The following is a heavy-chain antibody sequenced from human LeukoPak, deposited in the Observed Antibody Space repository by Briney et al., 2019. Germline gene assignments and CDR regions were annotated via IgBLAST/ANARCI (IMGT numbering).Heavy chain of an antibody. D-gene: IGHD3-9*01. CDR1: GFTFSSYA. CDR3: AKESETAYFDWLTTTEPKPSDY. CDR2: ISGSGGST. Sequence: QPGGSLRLSCAASGFTFSSYAMSWVRQAPGKGLEWVSAISGSGGSTYYADSVKGRFTISRDNSKNTLYLQMNSLRAEDTAVYYCAKESETAYFDWLTTTEPKPSDYWGQGTLVTVSS. V-gene: IGHV3-23*01. J-gene: IGHJ4*02.